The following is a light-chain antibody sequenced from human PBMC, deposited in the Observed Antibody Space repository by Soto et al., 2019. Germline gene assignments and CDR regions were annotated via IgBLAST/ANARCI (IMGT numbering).Light chain of an antibody. J-gene: IGKJ5*01. CDR3: QQYNNWPPSIT. V-gene: IGKV3-15*01. Sequence: EIVMTQSPATLSVSPWERATLSCRASQSVSSNLAWYQQKPGQAPRPLIYGASTRATGIPARFSGSGSGTEFTLTISSLQSEDFAVYYCQQYNNWPPSITFGQGTRLEI. CDR1: QSVSSN. CDR2: GAS.